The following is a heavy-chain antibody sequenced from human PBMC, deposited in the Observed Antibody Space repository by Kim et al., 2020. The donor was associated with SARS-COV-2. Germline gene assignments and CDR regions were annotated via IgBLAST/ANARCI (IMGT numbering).Heavy chain of an antibody. J-gene: IGHJ6*04. V-gene: IGHV4-59*09. Sequence: PSLKSRVTISVDTSKNQFSLKLRSVTAADTAVYYCARGSEGRGTGDYSVDVWGEGTAVIASS. CDR3: ARGSEGRGTGDYSVDV. D-gene: IGHD4-17*01.